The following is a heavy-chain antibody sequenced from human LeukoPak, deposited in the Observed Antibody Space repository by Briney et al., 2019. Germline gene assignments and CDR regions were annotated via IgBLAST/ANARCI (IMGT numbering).Heavy chain of an antibody. CDR2: IRYDGSNK. V-gene: IGHV3-30*02. D-gene: IGHD3-10*01. CDR3: AKGGYYYMDV. CDR1: GFTFSSYG. Sequence: PGGSLRLSCAASGFTFSSYGMHWVRQAPGKGREWVAFIRYDGSNKNYADSVKGRFTISRDNSKNTLYLQMNSLRAEDTAVYYCAKGGYYYMDVWGKGTTVTVSS. J-gene: IGHJ6*03.